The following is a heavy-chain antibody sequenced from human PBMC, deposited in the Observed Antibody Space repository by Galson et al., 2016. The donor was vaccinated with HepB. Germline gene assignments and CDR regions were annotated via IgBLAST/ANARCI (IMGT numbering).Heavy chain of an antibody. CDR3: AKSGRYYGVDHFDY. CDR1: GFTFSSYG. D-gene: IGHD4-17*01. CDR2: ISYDGSNK. Sequence: SLRLSCAASGFTFSSYGMHWVRQAPGKGLEWVAVISYDGSNKYYADSVKGRFTISRDNSKNTLYLQMNSLRAEDTAVYYCAKSGRYYGVDHFDYWGQGILVTVSS. J-gene: IGHJ4*02. V-gene: IGHV3-30*18.